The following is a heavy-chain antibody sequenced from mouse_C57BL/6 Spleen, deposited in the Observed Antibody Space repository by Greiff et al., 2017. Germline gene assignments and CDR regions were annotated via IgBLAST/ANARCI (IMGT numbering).Heavy chain of an antibody. V-gene: IGHV14-3*01. J-gene: IGHJ3*01. CDR1: GFNIKNTY. Sequence: EVKLMESVAELVRPGASVKLSCTASGFNIKNTYMHWVKQRPEQGLEWIGRIDPANGNTKYAPKFQGKATITADKSSNTAYLQLSSLTSADSDIYSCASSSYGNLFAYWGQGTLVTVSA. D-gene: IGHD2-1*01. CDR2: IDPANGNT. CDR3: ASSSYGNLFAY.